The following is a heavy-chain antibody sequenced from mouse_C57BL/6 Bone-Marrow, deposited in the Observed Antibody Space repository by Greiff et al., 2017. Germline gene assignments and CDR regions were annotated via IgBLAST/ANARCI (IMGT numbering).Heavy chain of an antibody. Sequence: QVQLQPSGAELARPGASVKLSCKASGYTFTSYGISWVKQRTGQGLEWIGEIYPRSGNTYYNEKFKGKATLTADKSSSTAYMELRSLTSEDSAVYFCARQRAMDYWGQGTSVTVSS. CDR2: IYPRSGNT. CDR3: ARQRAMDY. J-gene: IGHJ4*01. V-gene: IGHV1-81*01. CDR1: GYTFTSYG.